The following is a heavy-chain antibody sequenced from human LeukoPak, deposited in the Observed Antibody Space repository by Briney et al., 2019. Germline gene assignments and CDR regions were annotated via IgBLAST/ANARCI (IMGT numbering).Heavy chain of an antibody. CDR3: AKSHHVTAIDY. CDR1: GFTFSSYE. Sequence: GGSLRLSCAASGFTFSSYEMNWVRQAPGKGLEWVSYISSSGSTIYYADSVKGRFTISRDNSKNTLYLQMNSLRADDTAVYYCAKSHHVTAIDYWGQGTLVTVSS. D-gene: IGHD2-21*02. CDR2: ISSSGSTI. J-gene: IGHJ4*02. V-gene: IGHV3-48*03.